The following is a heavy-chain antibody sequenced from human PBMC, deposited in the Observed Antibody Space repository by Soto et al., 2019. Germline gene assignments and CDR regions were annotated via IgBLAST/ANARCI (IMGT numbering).Heavy chain of an antibody. CDR3: ARDEGFCKSTTCPGWLDP. CDR2: INPNSGGT. V-gene: IGHV1-2*02. Sequence: ASVKVSCKASGYTFTGYYMHWVRQAPGQGLEWMGWINPNSGGTNYAQKFQGRVTMTRDTSISTVYMELTSLRSDDTAVYYCARDEGFCKSTTCPGWLDPWGQGALVTSPQ. J-gene: IGHJ5*02. D-gene: IGHD2-2*01. CDR1: GYTFTGYY.